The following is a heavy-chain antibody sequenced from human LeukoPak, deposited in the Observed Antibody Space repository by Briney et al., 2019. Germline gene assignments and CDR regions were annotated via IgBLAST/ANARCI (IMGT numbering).Heavy chain of an antibody. Sequence: PSETLALTRTVSGGSISSYYWSWIRQPARKGLEWIGRIYTSGSTNYNPSLKSRATMSVAPSKNQFSLKLSSVTAADAAVYYCARASIAARPRGYNWFDPWGQGTLVTVSS. CDR3: ARASIAARPRGYNWFDP. CDR2: IYTSGST. J-gene: IGHJ5*02. CDR1: GGSISSYY. V-gene: IGHV4-4*07. D-gene: IGHD6-6*01.